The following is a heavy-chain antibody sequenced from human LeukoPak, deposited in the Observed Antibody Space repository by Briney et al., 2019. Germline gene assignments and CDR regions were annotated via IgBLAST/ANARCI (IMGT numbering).Heavy chain of an antibody. CDR1: GGSITSSGFY. CDR3: ARQPNIVVVDNWFDP. CDR2: IYYGGSA. V-gene: IGHV4-39*07. D-gene: IGHD2-15*01. J-gene: IGHJ5*02. Sequence: SETLSLTCTVSGGSITSSGFYWGWIRQPPGKGLEWIGNIYYGGSAYYNPSLKSRVTISVDTSKNQFSLKLSSVTAADTAVYYCARQPNIVVVDNWFDPWGQGTLVAVPS.